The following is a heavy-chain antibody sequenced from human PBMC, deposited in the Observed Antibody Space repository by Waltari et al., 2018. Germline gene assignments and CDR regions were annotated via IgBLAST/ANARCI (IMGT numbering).Heavy chain of an antibody. CDR3: ASARRYCSGGSCQRWFDP. D-gene: IGHD2-15*01. Sequence: EVQLVESGGGLVQPGGSLRLSCAASGFTFSSYAMSWVRQAPGKGLEWVSAISGSGGSTYYADSVKGRFTISRDNSKNTRYLQMNSLRSEDTAVYYCASARRYCSGGSCQRWFDPWGQGTLVTVSS. J-gene: IGHJ5*02. CDR1: GFTFSSYA. V-gene: IGHV3-23*04. CDR2: ISGSGGST.